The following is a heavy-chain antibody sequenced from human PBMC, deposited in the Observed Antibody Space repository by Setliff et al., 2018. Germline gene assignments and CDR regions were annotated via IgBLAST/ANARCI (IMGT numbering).Heavy chain of an antibody. CDR1: GGSISSYY. Sequence: SETLSLTCTVSGGSISSYYWSWIRQPPGKGLEWIGEINHSGSTNYNPSLKSRVTISVDTSKNQFSLKLSSVTAADTAVYYCARGGYYYIRSYFDYWGQGTLVTVSS. J-gene: IGHJ4*02. CDR2: INHSGST. D-gene: IGHD3-22*01. CDR3: ARGGYYYIRSYFDY. V-gene: IGHV4-34*01.